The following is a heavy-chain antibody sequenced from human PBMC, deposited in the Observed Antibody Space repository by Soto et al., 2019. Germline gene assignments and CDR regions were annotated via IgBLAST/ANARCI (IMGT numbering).Heavy chain of an antibody. CDR1: GFPFTDYY. D-gene: IGHD2-2*01. CDR2: ISKSGSGSAT. CDR3: ARGIWRYAWNPQMLDL. Sequence: GGTLRLSCAGSGFPFTDYYMNWLRQAPGKGLEWVSYISKSGSGSATLYADSVKGRFTISRDNARNSVYLQMNSLRPEVTAVYYCARGIWRYAWNPQMLDLWGQGILVTVSS. V-gene: IGHV3-11*01. J-gene: IGHJ5*02.